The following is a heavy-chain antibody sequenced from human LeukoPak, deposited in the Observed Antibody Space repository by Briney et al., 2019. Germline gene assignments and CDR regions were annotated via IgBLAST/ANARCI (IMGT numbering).Heavy chain of an antibody. CDR2: INGRGRST. D-gene: IGHD3-10*01. CDR3: AKAPDLTMGYSY. V-gene: IGHV3-23*01. J-gene: IGHJ4*02. CDR1: GFTFSRYG. Sequence: GGTLRLSCAGSGFTFSRYGMNWVRQAPGKGLEWVSAINGRGRSTYYADSVKGRFTISRDNSKNTLFLQMNSLRAEDTAVYYCAKAPDLTMGYSYWGQGTLVTVSS.